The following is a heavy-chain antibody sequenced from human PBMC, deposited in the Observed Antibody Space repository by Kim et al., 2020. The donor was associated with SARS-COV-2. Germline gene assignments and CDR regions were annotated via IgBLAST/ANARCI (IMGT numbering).Heavy chain of an antibody. CDR3: ARIMWGNWFDP. Sequence: GVSLRLSCAASGFTVSSNYMSWVRQAPGKGLEWVSVIYSGGSTYYAESVKGRFTISRDNSKNTMYLQMNSLRAEDTAVYYCARIMWGNWFDPWGQGTLVTVSS. CDR1: GFTVSSNY. D-gene: IGHD2-21*01. J-gene: IGHJ5*02. CDR2: IYSGGST. V-gene: IGHV3-53*01.